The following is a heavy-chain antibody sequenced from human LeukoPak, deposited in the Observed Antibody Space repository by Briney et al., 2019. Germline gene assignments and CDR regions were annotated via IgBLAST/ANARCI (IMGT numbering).Heavy chain of an antibody. Sequence: ASVKVSCKASGGTFSSYAISWVRQAPGQGLGWMGRINPNSGDTNYAQKFQGRVAMTRDTSISTAYMELSRLRSDDTAVYYCAREDGIIAAAGRVYYYYGMDVWGQGTTVTVSS. CDR2: INPNSGDT. D-gene: IGHD6-13*01. CDR1: GGTFSSYA. CDR3: AREDGIIAAAGRVYYYYGMDV. J-gene: IGHJ6*02. V-gene: IGHV1-2*06.